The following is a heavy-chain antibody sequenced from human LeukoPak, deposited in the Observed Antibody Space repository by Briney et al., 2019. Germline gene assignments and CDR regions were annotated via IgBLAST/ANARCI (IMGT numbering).Heavy chain of an antibody. CDR3: ARDRAATARTFDY. CDR2: IIPILGIA. CDR1: GGTFSSYA. D-gene: IGHD5-18*01. J-gene: IGHJ4*02. Sequence: SVKVSCKASGGTFSSYAISWVRQAPGQGLEWMGRIIPILGIANYAQKLQGRVTMTTDTSTSTAYMELRSLRSDDTAVYYCARDRAATARTFDYWGQGTLVTVSS. V-gene: IGHV1-69*04.